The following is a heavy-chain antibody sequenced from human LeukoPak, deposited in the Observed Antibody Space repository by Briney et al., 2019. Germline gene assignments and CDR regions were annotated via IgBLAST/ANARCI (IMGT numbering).Heavy chain of an antibody. D-gene: IGHD1-7*01. J-gene: IGHJ3*02. CDR1: GFTFSSYW. CDR2: INSDGSST. Sequence: PGGSLRLSCAASGFTFSSYWMHWVRQAPGKGLVWVSRINSDGSSTGYADSVKGRFTISRDNAKNSLYLQMNSLRAEDTAVYYCARAMTITGTTYDAFDIWGQGTMVTVSS. V-gene: IGHV3-74*01. CDR3: ARAMTITGTTYDAFDI.